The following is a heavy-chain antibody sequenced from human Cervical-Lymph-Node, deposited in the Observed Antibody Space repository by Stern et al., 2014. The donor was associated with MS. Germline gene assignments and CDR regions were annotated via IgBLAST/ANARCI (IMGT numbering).Heavy chain of an antibody. CDR1: GYTFTNYG. CDR3: ARRSGSYSFDH. D-gene: IGHD1-26*01. J-gene: IGHJ4*02. V-gene: IGHV1-18*04. Sequence: VQLVQSGAEGKKPGASVKVSCKPSGYTFTNYGISWVRQASGQGLEWMGWISTYNGKTTYSQKFQGRLTMTRDTSTTTVYMELRSLTSDDTAVYYCARRSGSYSFDHWGQGTLVAVSS. CDR2: ISTYNGKT.